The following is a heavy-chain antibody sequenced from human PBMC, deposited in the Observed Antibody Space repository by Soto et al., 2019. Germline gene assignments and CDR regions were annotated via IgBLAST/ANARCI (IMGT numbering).Heavy chain of an antibody. CDR2: IIPISGRT. J-gene: IGHJ4*02. CDR1: GGTFSSLG. CDR3: ATRGTQGRWLEFADY. V-gene: IGHV1-69*01. Sequence: QVQLVQSGAEVKRPGSSVKVSCEASGGTFSSLGFTWVRQAPGQGLEWMGGIIPISGRTTFAPKVLDSVTITADESTRTTYMELTALTSDDTAIYYCATRGTQGRWLEFADYWGQGTLVTVSS. D-gene: IGHD5-12*01.